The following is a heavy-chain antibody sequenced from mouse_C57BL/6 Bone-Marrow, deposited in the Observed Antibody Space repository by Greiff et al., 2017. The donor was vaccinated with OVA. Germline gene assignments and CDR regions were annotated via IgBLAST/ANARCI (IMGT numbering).Heavy chain of an antibody. CDR1: GYTFTDYY. Sequence: EVQLQQSGPELVKPGASVKLSCKASGYTFTDYYMNWVKQSHGKSLEWIGDINPNNGGTSYNQKFKGKATLTVDKSSSTAYMELRSLTSEDSAVYYCARLLRRWGQGTTLTVSS. CDR3: ARLLRR. CDR2: INPNNGGT. D-gene: IGHD1-1*01. V-gene: IGHV1-26*01. J-gene: IGHJ2*01.